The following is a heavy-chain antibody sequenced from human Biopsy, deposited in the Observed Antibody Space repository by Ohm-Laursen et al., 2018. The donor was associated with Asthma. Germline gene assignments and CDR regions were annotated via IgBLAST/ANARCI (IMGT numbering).Heavy chain of an antibody. CDR2: ISWNSGSI. D-gene: IGHD2-2*01. Sequence: SLGLSCAASGFTFDDYAMHWVRQAPGKGLEWVSGISWNSGSIGYADSVKGRFTISRDNAKNSLYLQMNSLRAEDTAVYYCARDGTDMNEAMPKDYWGQGTLVTVSS. CDR3: ARDGTDMNEAMPKDY. V-gene: IGHV3-9*01. CDR1: GFTFDDYA. J-gene: IGHJ4*02.